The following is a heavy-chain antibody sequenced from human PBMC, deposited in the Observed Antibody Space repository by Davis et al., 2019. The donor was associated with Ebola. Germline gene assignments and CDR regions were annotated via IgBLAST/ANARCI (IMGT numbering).Heavy chain of an antibody. CDR3: ARDEVRTYYDFWSGYSDYYYGMDV. CDR1: GFTFSDYY. D-gene: IGHD3-3*01. V-gene: IGHV3-11*06. J-gene: IGHJ6*02. CDR2: ISSSTTYT. Sequence: GESLKISCAASGFTFSDYYMSWIRQAPGKGLEWVSYISSSTTYTNYADSVKGRFTISSDNAKNSLYLQMNSLRAEDTAVYYCARDEVRTYYDFWSGYSDYYYGMDVWGQGTTVTVSS.